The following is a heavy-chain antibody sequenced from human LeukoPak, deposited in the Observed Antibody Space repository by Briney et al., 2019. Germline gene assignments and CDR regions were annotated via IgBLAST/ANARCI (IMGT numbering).Heavy chain of an antibody. CDR1: GFTFSSYW. CDR3: TRGGAPEYSYGYHFDY. CDR2: VNSDGTST. V-gene: IGHV3-74*01. J-gene: IGHJ4*02. Sequence: GGSLRLSCAASGFTFSSYWMFWVRQAPGKGLVWVSRVNSDGTSTNYADSVKGRFTVSRDNAKNTLYLQMNSLRVEDTAVYYCTRGGAPEYSYGYHFDYWGQGTLVTVSS. D-gene: IGHD5-18*01.